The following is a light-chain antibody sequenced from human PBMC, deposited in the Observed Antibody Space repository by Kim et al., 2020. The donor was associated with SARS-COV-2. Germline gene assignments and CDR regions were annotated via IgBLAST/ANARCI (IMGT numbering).Light chain of an antibody. J-gene: IGLJ3*02. CDR3: VLYMGSGTWV. V-gene: IGLV8-61*01. CDR2: NTN. Sequence: GGTGTLTCGLSTGSVSTSYCPSWYQQTPGQAPRTLIYNTNTRSSGVPDRFSGSILGNKAALTITGAQADDESDYYCVLYMGSGTWVFGGGTQLTVL. CDR1: TGSVSTSYC.